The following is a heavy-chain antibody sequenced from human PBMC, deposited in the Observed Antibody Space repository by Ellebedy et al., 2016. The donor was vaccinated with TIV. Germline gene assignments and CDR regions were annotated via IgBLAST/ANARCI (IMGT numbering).Heavy chain of an antibody. V-gene: IGHV3-23*01. Sequence: GESLKISCAASGFTFSSYAMSWVRQAPGKGLEWVSAISGSGGSTYYADSVKGRFTISRDNAKNSLYLQMNSLRAEDTAVYYCAREVDGGRWLQFSYYYYGMDVWGQGTTVTVSS. CDR2: ISGSGGST. D-gene: IGHD5-24*01. CDR1: GFTFSSYA. J-gene: IGHJ6*02. CDR3: AREVDGGRWLQFSYYYYGMDV.